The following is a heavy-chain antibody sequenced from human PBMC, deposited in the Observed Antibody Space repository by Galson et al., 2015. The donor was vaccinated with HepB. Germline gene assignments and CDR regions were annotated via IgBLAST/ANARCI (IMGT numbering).Heavy chain of an antibody. CDR3: VKVAVAGTPYFDY. J-gene: IGHJ4*02. CDR2: ISWNSGSI. V-gene: IGHV3-9*01. D-gene: IGHD6-19*01. CDR1: GFTFDDYA. Sequence: SLRLSCAASGFTFDDYAMHWVRQAPGKGLEWVSGISWNSGSIGYADSVKGRFTISRDNAKNSLYLQMNSLRAEDTALYYCVKVAVAGTPYFDYWGQGTLVTVSS.